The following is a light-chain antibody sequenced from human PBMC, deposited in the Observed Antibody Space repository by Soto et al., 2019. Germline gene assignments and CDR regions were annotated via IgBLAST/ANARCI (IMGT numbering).Light chain of an antibody. Sequence: QSVLTQPPSASGAPGQRVTISCSGNSSITGSNYVYWYQQLPGTAPKLLIYRNNQRPSGVPYRFSGSKSGTSASLAISGLRSEDEADYSCAAWDDSLSGFVFGTGTKVTVL. V-gene: IGLV1-47*01. J-gene: IGLJ1*01. CDR1: SSITGSNY. CDR2: RNN. CDR3: AAWDDSLSGFV.